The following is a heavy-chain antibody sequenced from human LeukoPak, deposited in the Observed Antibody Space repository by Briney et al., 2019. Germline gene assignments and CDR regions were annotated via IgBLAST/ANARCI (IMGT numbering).Heavy chain of an antibody. J-gene: IGHJ4*02. D-gene: IGHD6-6*01. V-gene: IGHV3-33*06. CDR1: GFTFSSYG. CDR3: AKQARRHFDY. Sequence: GGSLRLSCAASGFTFSSYGMHWVRQAPGKGLEWVAVIWYDGSNKYYADSVKGRVTISSDNSKNTLYLQMNSLRAEDTAVYYCAKQARRHFDYWGQGPLVTGSS. CDR2: IWYDGSNK.